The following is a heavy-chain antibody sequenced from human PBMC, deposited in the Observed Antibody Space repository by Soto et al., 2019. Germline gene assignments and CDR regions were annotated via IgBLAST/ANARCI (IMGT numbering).Heavy chain of an antibody. D-gene: IGHD3-3*02. CDR1: GGSISSSNW. Sequence: SETLSLTCAVSGGSISSSNWWSWVRQPPGKGLEWIGEIYYSGSTYYNPSLKSRVTISVDTSKNQFSLKLSSVTAADTAVYYCAREISRRADYYYYGMDVWGQGTTVTVSS. CDR2: IYYSGST. V-gene: IGHV4-4*02. CDR3: AREISRRADYYYYGMDV. J-gene: IGHJ6*02.